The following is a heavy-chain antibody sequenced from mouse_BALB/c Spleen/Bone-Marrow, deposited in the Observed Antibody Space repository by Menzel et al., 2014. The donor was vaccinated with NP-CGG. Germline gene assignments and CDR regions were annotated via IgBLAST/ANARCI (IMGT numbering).Heavy chain of an antibody. CDR2: ISSGGSNT. V-gene: IGHV5-6*01. CDR1: GFTFSSYG. J-gene: IGHJ4*01. Sequence: DVHLVESGGDLVKPGGSLELSCAASGFTFSSYGMSWGRQTPDKRLEWVATISSGGSNTYYPDSVKGRFTISRDNAKNTLYLRMSSLKSEDTAMYHCARHQRYYAMDYWGQGTSVTVSS. CDR3: ARHQRYYAMDY.